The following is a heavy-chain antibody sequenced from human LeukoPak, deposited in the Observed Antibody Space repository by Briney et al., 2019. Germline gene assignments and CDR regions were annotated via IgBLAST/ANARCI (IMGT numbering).Heavy chain of an antibody. CDR3: ARGKNHIGSTSFPDYYYYYMDV. Sequence: SGTLSLTCAVSGGSISSSNWWSWVRQPPGKGLEWIGEIYHSGSTNYNPSLKSRVTISVDKSKNQFSLKLSSVTAADTAVYYCARGKNHIGSTSFPDYYYYYMDVWGKGTTVTISS. D-gene: IGHD2-2*01. J-gene: IGHJ6*03. CDR1: GGSISSSNW. V-gene: IGHV4-4*02. CDR2: IYHSGST.